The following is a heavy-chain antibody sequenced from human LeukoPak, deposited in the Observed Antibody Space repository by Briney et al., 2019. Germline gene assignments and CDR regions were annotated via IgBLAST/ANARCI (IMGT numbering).Heavy chain of an antibody. CDR2: IYYSGST. Sequence: SQTLSLTCTVSGGSISSGDYYWSWIRQPPGKGLEWIGYIYYSGSTYYNPSLKSRVTISVDTSKNQFSLKLSSVTAPDTAVYYCARYYGPPTNWFDPWGQGTLVTVSS. CDR1: GGSISSGDYY. J-gene: IGHJ5*02. V-gene: IGHV4-30-4*01. D-gene: IGHD3-10*01. CDR3: ARYYGPPTNWFDP.